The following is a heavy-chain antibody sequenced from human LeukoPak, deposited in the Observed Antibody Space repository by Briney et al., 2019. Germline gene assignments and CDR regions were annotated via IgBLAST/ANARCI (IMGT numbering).Heavy chain of an antibody. V-gene: IGHV1-2*02. D-gene: IGHD1-7*01. J-gene: IGHJ4*02. CDR2: INPNSGGT. Sequence: ASVKVSCKASGYTFTGYSMHWVRQAPGQGLEWMGWINPNSGGTHYAQKFQGRVTMTRDTSITTAYMELSGLRSDDTAVYYCARAELQYYFGYWGQGTLVTVSS. CDR3: ARAELQYYFGY. CDR1: GYTFTGYS.